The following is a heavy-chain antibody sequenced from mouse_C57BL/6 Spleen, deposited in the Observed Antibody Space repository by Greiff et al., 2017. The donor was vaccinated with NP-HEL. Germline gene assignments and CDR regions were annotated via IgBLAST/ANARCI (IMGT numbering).Heavy chain of an antibody. CDR1: GYTFTDYE. CDR2: IDPETGGT. J-gene: IGHJ2*01. Sequence: QVQLQQSGAELVRPGASVTLSCKASGYTFTDYEMHWVKQTPVHGLEWIGAIDPETGGTAYNQKFKGKAILTADRSSSTAYMELRSLTSEDSAVYYCARWGFITTVVYFDYWGQGTTLTVSS. CDR3: ARWGFITTVVYFDY. V-gene: IGHV1-15*01. D-gene: IGHD1-1*01.